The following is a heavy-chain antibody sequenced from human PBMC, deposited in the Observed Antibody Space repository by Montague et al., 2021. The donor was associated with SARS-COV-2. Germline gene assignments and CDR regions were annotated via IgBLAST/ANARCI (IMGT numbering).Heavy chain of an antibody. J-gene: IGHJ4*02. D-gene: IGHD1-26*01. CDR2: ISYDGSNK. V-gene: IGHV3-30*04. Sequence: SLRLSCAASGFTFSSYAMHWVRQAPGKGLEWVAVISYDGSNKHYADSVKGRFTISRDNSKNTLYLQMNSLRAEDTAVYYCARVHSGSYYGFVDYWGQGTLVTVSS. CDR3: ARVHSGSYYGFVDY. CDR1: GFTFSSYA.